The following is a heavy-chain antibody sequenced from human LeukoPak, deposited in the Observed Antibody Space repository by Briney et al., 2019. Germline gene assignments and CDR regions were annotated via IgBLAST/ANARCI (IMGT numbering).Heavy chain of an antibody. J-gene: IGHJ4*02. CDR3: AKGRYGSSRYPFDY. CDR2: ISGGGGST. V-gene: IGHV3-23*01. CDR1: GFTFSGCA. Sequence: GGSLRLSCAASGFTFSGCAMGWVRQAPGKGLAWVSVISGGGGSTYYADSVKGRFTISRDNSKNTLYLQMNSLRAEDTAVYYCAKGRYGSSRYPFDYWGQGTLVTVSS. D-gene: IGHD6-13*01.